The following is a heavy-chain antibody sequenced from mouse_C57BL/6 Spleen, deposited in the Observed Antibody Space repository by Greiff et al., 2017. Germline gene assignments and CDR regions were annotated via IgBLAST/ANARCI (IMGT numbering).Heavy chain of an antibody. V-gene: IGHV1-53*01. Sequence: QVQLQQPGTELVKPGASVKLSCKASGYTFTSYWMHWVKQRPGQGLEWIGNINPSNGGTNYNEKFKSKATLTVDKSSSTAYMQLSSLTSEGSAVYDGARRGFYYYGSSFDYWGQGTTLTVSS. D-gene: IGHD1-1*01. CDR2: INPSNGGT. CDR1: GYTFTSYW. CDR3: ARRGFYYYGSSFDY. J-gene: IGHJ2*01.